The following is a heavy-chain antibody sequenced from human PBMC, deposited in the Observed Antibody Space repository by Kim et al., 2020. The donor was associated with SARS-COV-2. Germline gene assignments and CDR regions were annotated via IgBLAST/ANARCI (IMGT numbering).Heavy chain of an antibody. V-gene: IGHV3-30*18. D-gene: IGHD3-10*01. CDR2: MSYDGSKK. Sequence: GGSLRLSCAASGFTFRTYGMHWVRQAPGKGLEWVAGMSYDGSKKYYADSVKGRFTISRDNSQNTLYLQMNSLTTEDTALYYCAQDHYYYGSGTYSHFDYSGQGTLVTVSS. CDR3: AQDHYYYGSGTYSHFDY. J-gene: IGHJ4*02. CDR1: GFTFRTYG.